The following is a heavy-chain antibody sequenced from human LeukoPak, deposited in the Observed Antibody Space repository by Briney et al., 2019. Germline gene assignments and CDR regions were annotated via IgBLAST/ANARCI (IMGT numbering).Heavy chain of an antibody. CDR1: GGSFSGYY. D-gene: IGHD2-2*03. CDR2: INHSGST. Sequence: SETLSLTCAVYGGSFSGYYWSWIRQPPGKGLEWIGEINHSGSTNYNPSLKSRVTISVDTSKNQFSLKLSSATAADTAVYYCARGLDIVVVPAAALYFDYWGQGTLVTVSS. V-gene: IGHV4-34*01. J-gene: IGHJ4*02. CDR3: ARGLDIVVVPAAALYFDY.